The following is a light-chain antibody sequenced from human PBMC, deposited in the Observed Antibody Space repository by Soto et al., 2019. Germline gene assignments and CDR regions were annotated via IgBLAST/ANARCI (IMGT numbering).Light chain of an antibody. CDR2: KAS. Sequence: DIQMTQSPSSLSASIGDRVTITCRASQSIRTYLNWYQQKPGKAPKLLIYKASTLETGVPSRFSGSGSGTEFTLSISSLQPDDFGTYYCQEYNAYSMTFGQGTRLEI. CDR1: QSIRTY. J-gene: IGKJ5*01. V-gene: IGKV1-5*03. CDR3: QEYNAYSMT.